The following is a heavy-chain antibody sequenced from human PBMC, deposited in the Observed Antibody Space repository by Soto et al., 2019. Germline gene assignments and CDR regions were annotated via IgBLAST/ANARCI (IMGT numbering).Heavy chain of an antibody. J-gene: IGHJ5*02. D-gene: IGHD3-10*01. CDR1: GGTFSSHV. CDR3: ARRRSYGSGSYYWFNYFDP. V-gene: IGHV1-69*13. CDR2: IIPFFDTA. Sequence: SVKVSCKASGGTFSSHVFSWVRQAPGQGLEWMGDIIPFFDTADYAQKFQGRVTITADESTSTAYMELSSLRSGDTAVYYCARRRSYGSGSYYWFNYFDPWGQGTPVTVSS.